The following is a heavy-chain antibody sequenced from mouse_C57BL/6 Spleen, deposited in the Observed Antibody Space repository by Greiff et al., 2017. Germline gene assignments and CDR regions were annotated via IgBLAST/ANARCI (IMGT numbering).Heavy chain of an antibody. V-gene: IGHV5-16*01. D-gene: IGHD1-1*01. CDR1: GFTFSDYY. J-gene: IGHJ4*01. CDR3: TRSNYGYAMDY. CDR2: IIYDGSST. Sequence: EVQRVESEGGLVQPGSSMKLSCTASGFTFSDYYMAWVRQVPEKGLEWVANIIYDGSSTYYLDSLKSRFILSRDTEKNIIYLQMSSLKSENTATYYCTRSNYGYAMDYWGQGTSVTVSS.